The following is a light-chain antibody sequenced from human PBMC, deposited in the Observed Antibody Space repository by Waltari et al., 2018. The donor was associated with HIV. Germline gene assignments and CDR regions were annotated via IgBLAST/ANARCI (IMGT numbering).Light chain of an antibody. Sequence: EIVLTQSPATLSLSPGDRATLSCRASQSVGVFLAWYQHKPGQPPRRLIHEASNRATGVPVRFSGSGSGTDFTLTISSLEPEDFAVYYCQHRHNWPPLTFGGGTEVEIK. CDR2: EAS. CDR1: QSVGVF. J-gene: IGKJ4*01. CDR3: QHRHNWPPLT. V-gene: IGKV3-11*01.